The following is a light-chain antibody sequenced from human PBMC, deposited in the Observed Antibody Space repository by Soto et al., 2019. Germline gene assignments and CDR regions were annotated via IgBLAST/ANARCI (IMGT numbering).Light chain of an antibody. CDR1: QTVSKW. CDR2: EAS. V-gene: IGKV1-5*03. CDR3: LQDYSYPWS. J-gene: IGKJ1*01. Sequence: DIAMTQSPSTLSVSVGDTATITCRASQTVSKWLAWYHQKPGKTPRLLIYEASTLQTGAPSRFAGSGSGTEFTLTISGLQPEDFATYYCLQDYSYPWSFGQGTKVDIK.